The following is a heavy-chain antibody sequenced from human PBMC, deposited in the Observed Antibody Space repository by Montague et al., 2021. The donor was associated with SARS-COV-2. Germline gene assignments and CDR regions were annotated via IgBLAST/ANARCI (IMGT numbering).Heavy chain of an antibody. CDR1: GGSISSSSYY. Sequence: SETLSLTCTVSGGSISSSSYYWGWIRQPPGKGLEWIGSIYYSGSTYYNPSLKSRVSISVNTSKNQLFLKLSSVTAADTAVYYCARVLGGYCSGGSCYRGWYFDLWGRGTLVTVSS. D-gene: IGHD2-15*01. J-gene: IGHJ2*01. CDR3: ARVLGGYCSGGSCYRGWYFDL. V-gene: IGHV4-39*01. CDR2: IYYSGST.